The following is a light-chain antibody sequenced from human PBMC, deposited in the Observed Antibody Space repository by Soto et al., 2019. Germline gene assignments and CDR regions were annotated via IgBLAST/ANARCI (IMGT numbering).Light chain of an antibody. CDR2: AAS. V-gene: IGKV3D-15*01. CDR3: QQYNNWPRP. Sequence: EIVMKLSPATLSVSPEGRAPLSCRASQSISDTLAWYQQKPGQAPRLLIYAASSRATGSPDRFSGGGSGTDFTLTISSLQSEDFAVYYCQQYNNWPRPVGGGSKADIK. J-gene: IGKJ4*01. CDR1: QSISDT.